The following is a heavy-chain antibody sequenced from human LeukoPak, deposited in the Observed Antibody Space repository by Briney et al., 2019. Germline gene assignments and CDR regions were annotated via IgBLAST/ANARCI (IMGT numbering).Heavy chain of an antibody. CDR1: GFTFSSYG. D-gene: IGHD6-13*01. Sequence: GGSLRLSCAASGFTFSSYGMTWVRQAPGKGLEWVSGITGSGDYTNYADSVKGRFTISRDNSKNTLYLQMNSLRAEDTAVYYCAKDKQQLAFDYWGQGTLVTVSS. CDR2: ITGSGDYT. J-gene: IGHJ4*02. V-gene: IGHV3-23*01. CDR3: AKDKQQLAFDY.